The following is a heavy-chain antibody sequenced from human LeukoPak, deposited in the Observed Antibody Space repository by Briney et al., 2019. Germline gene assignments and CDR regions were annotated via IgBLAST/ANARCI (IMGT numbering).Heavy chain of an antibody. V-gene: IGHV1-3*03. CDR3: ARGSSSWYNWFDP. CDR2: INAGNGNT. Sequence: ASVKVSCKASGYTFTSYAMHWVRQAPGQRLEWMGWINAGNGNTKYSQEFQGRVTIARDTSASTAYMELSSLRSEDMAVYYCARGSSSWYNWFDPWGQGTLVTVSS. J-gene: IGHJ5*02. CDR1: GYTFTSYA. D-gene: IGHD6-13*01.